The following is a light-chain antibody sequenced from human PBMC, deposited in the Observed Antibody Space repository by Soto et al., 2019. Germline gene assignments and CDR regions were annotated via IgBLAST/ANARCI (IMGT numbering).Light chain of an antibody. J-gene: IGKJ1*01. CDR2: DAS. CDR3: QHRYNWPQT. CDR1: QSVNNY. V-gene: IGKV3-11*01. Sequence: EIVLTQSPATLSLSPRERATLSCRASQSVNNYLAWYQQKPGQPPRLLIYDASKRATGIPARFSGIGSGTDFTLTVSSLEPEDVAVYYCQHRYNWPQTFGQGTKVEVK.